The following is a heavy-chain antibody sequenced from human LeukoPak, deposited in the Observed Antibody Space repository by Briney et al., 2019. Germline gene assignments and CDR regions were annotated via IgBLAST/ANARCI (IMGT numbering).Heavy chain of an antibody. Sequence: GRSLRLSCAASGFTLDDYAMHWVRQAPGKGLEWVSGISWNSGSVGCADSVKGRFTISRDIAKNSLYLQMNSLSPEDMALYYCAKAAMACTGFDCWGQGTLVTVSS. CDR2: ISWNSGSV. CDR1: GFTLDDYA. V-gene: IGHV3-9*03. J-gene: IGHJ4*02. D-gene: IGHD6-19*01. CDR3: AKAAMACTGFDC.